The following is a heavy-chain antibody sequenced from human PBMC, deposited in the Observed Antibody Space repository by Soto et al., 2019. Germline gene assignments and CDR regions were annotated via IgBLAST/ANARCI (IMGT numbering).Heavy chain of an antibody. Sequence: EVQLLESGGDLAQPGGSLRLICAASGFTFSNYYMTWVRQSPGKGLEWVSTITSAGSTFYEDTVKGRFTISSDNSKSTLYLQMNSLGAEDTAVYYCAKTDKFHSQSSGWANRFDSWGQGTLVTVSS. CDR3: AKTDKFHSQSSGWANRFDS. CDR2: ITSAGST. V-gene: IGHV3-23*01. D-gene: IGHD6-19*01. CDR1: GFTFSNYY. J-gene: IGHJ4*02.